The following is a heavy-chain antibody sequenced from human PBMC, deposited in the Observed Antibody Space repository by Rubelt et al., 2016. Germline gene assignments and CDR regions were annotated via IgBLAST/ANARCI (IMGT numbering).Heavy chain of an antibody. CDR3: AREKRGSGSFDY. Sequence: EVQLVESGGGLVQPGGSLRLSCAASGFTFTNYWTHWVRQAPGKEMVWSLRISTDGRSTSYADSVNGRFTISRGNAKNGLYLQMNRLRVEDTAVYYFAREKRGSGSFDYWGQGTLVTVSS. V-gene: IGHV3-74*01. J-gene: IGHJ4*02. CDR1: GFTFTNYW. CDR2: ISTDGRST. D-gene: IGHD6-19*01.